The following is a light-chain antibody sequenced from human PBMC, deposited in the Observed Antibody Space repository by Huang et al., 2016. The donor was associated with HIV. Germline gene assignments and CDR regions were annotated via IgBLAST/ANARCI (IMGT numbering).Light chain of an antibody. CDR3: QQCGSPTWT. V-gene: IGKV3-20*01. J-gene: IGKJ1*01. CDR2: GSS. CDR1: QFVANAY. Sequence: EIVLTQSPGTLSLSPGDRATLSCRASQFVANAYVAWYQHKPGQAPRLLIYGSSMRASGIPDRFSGSGFGTDFTLTISRLEPDEFAVYFCQQCGSPTWTFGQGTKVEIK.